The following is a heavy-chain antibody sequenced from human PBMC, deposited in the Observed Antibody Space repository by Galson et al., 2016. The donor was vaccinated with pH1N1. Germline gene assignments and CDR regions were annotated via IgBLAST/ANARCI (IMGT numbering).Heavy chain of an antibody. J-gene: IGHJ3*02. Sequence: QSGAEVKKPGESLKISCKASGYSFTSQWIAWVRQVPGKGLEWVGVVNPGGSTIRYSPPFQGQVTISSDKFITLAYLQWISRRASATATYYCARQYDFGDYRGDAFDIWGQGTVVIVSS. CDR2: VNPGGSTI. V-gene: IGHV5-51*03. CDR3: ARQYDFGDYRGDAFDI. D-gene: IGHD4-17*01. CDR1: GYSFTSQW.